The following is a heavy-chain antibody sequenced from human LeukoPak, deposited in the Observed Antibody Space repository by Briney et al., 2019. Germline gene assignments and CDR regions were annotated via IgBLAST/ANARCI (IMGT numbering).Heavy chain of an antibody. V-gene: IGHV4-39*07. Sequence: NPSETLSLTCIVPGGSISSSSYYWAWIRQSLGKGLEWIGTFSSGGSAYYNPSLTSRVSISKDTSDNQFSLRLYSVTAADTAVYYCARKQTGTMYDVWGQGTQVTVSS. J-gene: IGHJ4*02. CDR3: ARKQTGTMYDV. CDR1: GGSISSSSYY. CDR2: FSSGGSA. D-gene: IGHD1-7*01.